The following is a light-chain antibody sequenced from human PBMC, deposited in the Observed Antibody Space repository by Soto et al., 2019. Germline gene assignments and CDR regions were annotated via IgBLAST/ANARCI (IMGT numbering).Light chain of an antibody. Sequence: EIVLTQSPATLSLSPGERSTLAFRASQSVSSYLAWYQQKPGQAPRLLIYDASNRATGIPARFSGSGSGTEFTLTISSLQPEDFAIYYCQQYTQWPITFGQGTRLEIK. CDR3: QQYTQWPIT. CDR1: QSVSSY. CDR2: DAS. V-gene: IGKV3-11*01. J-gene: IGKJ5*01.